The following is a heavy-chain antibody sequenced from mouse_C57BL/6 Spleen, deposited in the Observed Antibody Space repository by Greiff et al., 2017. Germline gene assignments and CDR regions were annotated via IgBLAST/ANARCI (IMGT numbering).Heavy chain of an antibody. J-gene: IGHJ2*01. D-gene: IGHD2-5*01. CDR2: ISSGGDYI. CDR1: GFTFSSYA. V-gene: IGHV5-9-1*02. Sequence: EVKLVESGEGLVKPGGSLKLSCAASGFTFSSYAMSWVRQTPEKRLAWVAYISSGGDYIYYADTVKGRFTISRDNARNTLYLQMSSLKSEDTAMYYCTRDSSGGYSNYWGQGTTLTVSS. CDR3: TRDSSGGYSNY.